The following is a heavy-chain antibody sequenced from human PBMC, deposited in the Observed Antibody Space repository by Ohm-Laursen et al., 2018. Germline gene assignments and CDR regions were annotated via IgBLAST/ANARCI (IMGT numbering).Heavy chain of an antibody. CDR2: ISGYNGNT. D-gene: IGHD2-15*01. V-gene: IGHV1-18*01. J-gene: IGHJ5*02. CDR1: GYTFSNYG. CDR3: ARLRCSGGSCYGNVYDQ. Sequence: SVKVSCKASGYTFSNYGFSWVRQTPGLGLEWMGWISGYNGNTNYAQKFQGRITLTTDTSANTAYMELRSLRLDDTAVYFCARLRCSGGSCYGNVYDQWGQGALVTVSA.